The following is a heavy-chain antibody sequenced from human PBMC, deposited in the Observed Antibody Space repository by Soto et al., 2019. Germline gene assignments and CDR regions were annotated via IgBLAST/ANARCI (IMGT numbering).Heavy chain of an antibody. CDR1: GFSLSTSGVG. CDR2: IYWDDDK. Sequence: SGPTLVNATRTLRLTCTFSGFSLSTSGVGVGWIRQPPGKALEWLALIYWDDDKRYSPSLKSRLTITKDTSKNQVVLTMTNMDPVDTATYYCAHRPSYCSGGSCYSGFDYWGQGTLVTVSS. CDR3: AHRPSYCSGGSCYSGFDY. V-gene: IGHV2-5*02. D-gene: IGHD2-15*01. J-gene: IGHJ4*02.